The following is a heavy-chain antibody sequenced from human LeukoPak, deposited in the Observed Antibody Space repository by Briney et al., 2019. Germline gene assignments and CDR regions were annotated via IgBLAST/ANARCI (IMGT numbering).Heavy chain of an antibody. D-gene: IGHD6-13*01. Sequence: GGSLRLSCAASGFTFSSYWMSWVRQAPGKGLEWVANIKQDGSEKYYVDSVKGRFTISRDNAKNSLYLQMNSLRAEDTAVYYCARDASSSWYLGHYYYGMDVWGQGTTVTVSS. V-gene: IGHV3-7*01. CDR2: IKQDGSEK. CDR3: ARDASSSWYLGHYYYGMDV. J-gene: IGHJ6*02. CDR1: GFTFSSYW.